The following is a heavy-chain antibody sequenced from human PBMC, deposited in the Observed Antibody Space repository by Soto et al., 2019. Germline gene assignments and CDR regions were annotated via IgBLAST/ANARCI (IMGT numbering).Heavy chain of an antibody. Sequence: EVQVLESGGGLVQPGGSLRLSCAASGFTFSNYAMSWVRQAPGKGLEWVSTIHGGGDYTDSVKGRFTISRDNSRNTLFLQMNSLRAEDTAVYYCAKNRGSGSYTNWNFDVWGRGTLVTVSS. CDR3: AKNRGSGSYTNWNFDV. CDR1: GFTFSNYA. V-gene: IGHV3-23*01. CDR2: IHGGG. D-gene: IGHD1-26*01. J-gene: IGHJ2*01.